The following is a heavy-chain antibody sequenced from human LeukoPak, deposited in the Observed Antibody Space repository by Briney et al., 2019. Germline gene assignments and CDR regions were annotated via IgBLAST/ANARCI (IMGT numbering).Heavy chain of an antibody. V-gene: IGHV1-69*05. J-gene: IGHJ4*02. CDR2: IIPIFGTA. CDR3: AREAPYSSDDY. Sequence: SVKVSCKASGGTFSSYAISWVRQAPGQGLEWMGGIIPIFGTANYAQKFQGRVTMTTDTSTSTAYMELRSLKSDDTAVYYCAREAPYSSDDYWGQGTPVTVSS. D-gene: IGHD6-25*01. CDR1: GGTFSSYA.